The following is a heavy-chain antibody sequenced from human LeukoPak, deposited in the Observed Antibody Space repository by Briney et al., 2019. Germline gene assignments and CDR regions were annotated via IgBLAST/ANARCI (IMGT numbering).Heavy chain of an antibody. CDR2: ISGNAGST. D-gene: IGHD4/OR15-4a*01. CDR1: GFIFSNYA. Sequence: PGGSLRLSCAASGFIFSNYAMTWVRQAPGKGLEWVSSISGNAGSTYYIDSVKGRFTISRDNSKNTLFLQMNSLRAEDTGMYYCAKYGAPGWSGYCDSWGQGTLVTVSS. V-gene: IGHV3-23*01. J-gene: IGHJ4*02. CDR3: AKYGAPGWSGYCDS.